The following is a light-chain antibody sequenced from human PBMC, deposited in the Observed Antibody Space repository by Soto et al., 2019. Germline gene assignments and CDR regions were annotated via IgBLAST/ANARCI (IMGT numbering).Light chain of an antibody. J-gene: IGLJ3*02. Sequence: QSVLTQPASVSASPGQSITISCTGSSSDIGNYNYVSWYQQHPGKAPKLMIYEVSNRPSGVSNRFSGSKSDNTASLTISGLQAEDEADYYCSSFTTSTWVFGGGTKVTVL. V-gene: IGLV2-14*01. CDR1: SSDIGNYNY. CDR3: SSFTTSTWV. CDR2: EVS.